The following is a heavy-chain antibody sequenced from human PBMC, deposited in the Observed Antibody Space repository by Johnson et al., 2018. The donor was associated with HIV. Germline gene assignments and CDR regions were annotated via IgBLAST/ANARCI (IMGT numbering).Heavy chain of an antibody. Sequence: QVQLVESGGGVVQPGRSLRLSCAASGFTFSSYGMHWVRQAPGKGLEWVAVISYDGSNKYYADSVKGRFTISRDNSKNTLYLQMNSLRAEDTAVYYGEKVRGVGATAAFDIWGQGTMVTVSS. CDR3: EKVRGVGATAAFDI. D-gene: IGHD1-26*01. V-gene: IGHV3-30*18. J-gene: IGHJ3*02. CDR2: ISYDGSNK. CDR1: GFTFSSYG.